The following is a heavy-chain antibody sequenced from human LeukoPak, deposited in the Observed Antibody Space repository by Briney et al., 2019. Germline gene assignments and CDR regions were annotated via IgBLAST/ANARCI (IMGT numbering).Heavy chain of an antibody. D-gene: IGHD6-13*01. CDR2: INPNSGGT. J-gene: IGHJ3*02. Sequence: GASVKVSCKASGYTFTGYYMHWVRQAPGQGLEWMGWINPNSGGTNYAQKFQGRVTMTRDTSISTAYMELSRLRSDDTAVYYCAREYSSSRGAFDIWGQGTMVTVSS. CDR1: GYTFTGYY. V-gene: IGHV1-2*02. CDR3: AREYSSSRGAFDI.